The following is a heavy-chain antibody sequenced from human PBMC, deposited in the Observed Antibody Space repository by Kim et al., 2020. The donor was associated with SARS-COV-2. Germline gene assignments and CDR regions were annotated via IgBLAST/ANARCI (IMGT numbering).Heavy chain of an antibody. J-gene: IGHJ4*02. D-gene: IGHD5-18*01. CDR2: ISSNGGST. CDR1: GFTFSSYA. V-gene: IGHV3-64*01. CDR3: ARVTNVDTATASFDY. Sequence: GGSLRLSCAASGFTFSSYAMHWVRQAPGKGLEYVSAISSNGGSTYYANSVKGRSTISRDNSKNTLYLQMGSLRAEDMAVYYCARVTNVDTATASFDYWGQGTLVTVSS.